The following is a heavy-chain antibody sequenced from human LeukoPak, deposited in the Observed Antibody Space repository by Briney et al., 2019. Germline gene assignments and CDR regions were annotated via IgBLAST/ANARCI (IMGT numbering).Heavy chain of an antibody. V-gene: IGHV3-11*04. D-gene: IGHD3-10*01. CDR2: ISDSGSSI. Sequence: GGSLRLSCAASGFTFSDYYMRWIRQAPGKGLEWVSYISDSGSSIYYADSVKGRFTISRDNAKKSLYLQMNSLRVDDTAVYYCARASSGSYPYYYYYMDVWGKGTTVTVSS. CDR3: ARASSGSYPYYYYYMDV. J-gene: IGHJ6*03. CDR1: GFTFSDYY.